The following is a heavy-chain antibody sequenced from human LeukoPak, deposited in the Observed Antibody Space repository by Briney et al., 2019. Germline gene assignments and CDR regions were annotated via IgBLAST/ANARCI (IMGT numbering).Heavy chain of an antibody. Sequence: GGSLRLSCVISDSAFSNYTMSWVRLPPGRGLEWVSSISSLTNDTYYADSLKGRFTISRDTAKNSLYLHMNRLRPEDTAIYYCTIRLDYWGLGVQVTVSS. CDR3: TIRLDY. D-gene: IGHD3-16*01. V-gene: IGHV3-48*01. J-gene: IGHJ4*02. CDR1: DSAFSNYT. CDR2: ISSLTNDT.